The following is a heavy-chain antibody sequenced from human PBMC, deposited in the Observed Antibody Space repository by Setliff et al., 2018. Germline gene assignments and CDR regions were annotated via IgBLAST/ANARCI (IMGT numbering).Heavy chain of an antibody. J-gene: IGHJ4*02. Sequence: GGSLRLSCAASGFNFRSYAMTWVRQAPGKGLEWVSTMGAGGDTYYADSVKGRFTISRDNAKYSLYLQMNSLRAEDTAVYYCAKDSPPRSITMIVVGPLDYWGQGTLVTVSS. CDR2: MGAGGDT. V-gene: IGHV3-23*01. CDR3: AKDSPPRSITMIVVGPLDY. CDR1: GFNFRSYA. D-gene: IGHD3-22*01.